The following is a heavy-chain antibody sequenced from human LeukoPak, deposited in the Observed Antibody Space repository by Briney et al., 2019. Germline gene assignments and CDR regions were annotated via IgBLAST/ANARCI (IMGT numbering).Heavy chain of an antibody. Sequence: SETLSLTCTVSGGSISSGSYYWSWIRQPAGKGLEWIGRIYTSGSTNYNPSLKSRVTISVGTSKNQFSLKLSSVTSADTAVYYCARGTMAPYYYYYMDVWGKGTTVTVSS. J-gene: IGHJ6*03. CDR2: IYTSGST. V-gene: IGHV4-61*02. D-gene: IGHD3-10*01. CDR3: ARGTMAPYYYYYMDV. CDR1: GGSISSGSYY.